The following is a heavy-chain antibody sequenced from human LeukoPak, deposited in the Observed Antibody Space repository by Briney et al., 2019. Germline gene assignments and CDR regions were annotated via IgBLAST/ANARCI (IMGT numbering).Heavy chain of an antibody. CDR2: IYCSGST. Sequence: SQTLSLTCTVSGGSISSGGYYWSWIRQHPGKGLEWIGYIYCSGSTYYNPSLKSRVTISVDTSKNQFSLKLSSVTAADTAVCYCARLAEAWFDPWGQGTLVTVSS. CDR1: GGSISSGGYY. V-gene: IGHV4-31*03. D-gene: IGHD6-19*01. CDR3: ARLAEAWFDP. J-gene: IGHJ5*02.